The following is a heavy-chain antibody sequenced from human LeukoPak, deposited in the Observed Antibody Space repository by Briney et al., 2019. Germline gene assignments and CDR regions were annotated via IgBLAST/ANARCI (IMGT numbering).Heavy chain of an antibody. Sequence: GGSLRLSCAASGFTFSSYWMSWVRQAPGKGLEWVANIKQDGSEKYYVDSVKGRFTISRDNAKNSLYLRMNSLRAEDTAVYYCARAAFTFGGVIANYYFDYWGQGTLVTVSS. CDR1: GFTFSSYW. J-gene: IGHJ4*02. D-gene: IGHD3-16*02. CDR3: ARAAFTFGGVIANYYFDY. V-gene: IGHV3-7*04. CDR2: IKQDGSEK.